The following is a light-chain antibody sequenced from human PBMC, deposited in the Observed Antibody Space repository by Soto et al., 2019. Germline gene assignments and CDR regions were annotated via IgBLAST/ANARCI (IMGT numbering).Light chain of an antibody. Sequence: QSALTQPASVSGSPGQSITISCTGTSSDIGAYDYVSWYQQHPGGVPKLLIYDVSSRPSGVSSRFSGSKSGNTAYLTISGLQADDDADDHCCSYAGSSTYVFGTGTKVTVL. CDR2: DVS. J-gene: IGLJ1*01. CDR1: SSDIGAYDY. V-gene: IGLV2-14*03. CDR3: CSYAGSSTYV.